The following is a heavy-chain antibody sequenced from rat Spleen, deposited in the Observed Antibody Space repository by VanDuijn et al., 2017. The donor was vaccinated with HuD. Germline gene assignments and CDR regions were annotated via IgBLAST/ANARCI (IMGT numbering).Heavy chain of an antibody. CDR2: ITNTGGST. CDR3: TLLRTDY. Sequence: EVQLVESGGGLVQPGRSLKLSCVASGFTFNNYWMTWIRQAPGKGLEWVASITNTGGSTYYRDSVKGRFTISRENAKSTLYLQMDSLRSEDTATYYCTLLRTDYWGQGVMVTVSS. D-gene: IGHD1-1*01. V-gene: IGHV5-31*01. J-gene: IGHJ2*01. CDR1: GFTFNNYW.